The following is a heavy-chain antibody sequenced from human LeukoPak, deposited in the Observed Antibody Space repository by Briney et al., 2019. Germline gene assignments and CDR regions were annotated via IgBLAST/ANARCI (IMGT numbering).Heavy chain of an antibody. CDR2: ISYDGSNK. CDR3: ARSLVNRGVGYFDY. CDR1: GFTFSSYG. V-gene: IGHV3-30*03. J-gene: IGHJ4*02. D-gene: IGHD3-22*01. Sequence: PGRSLRLSCAASGFTFSSYGMHWVRQAPGKGLEWVAVISYDGSNKYYADSVKGRFTISRDNSKNTLYLQMNSLRAEDTAVYYCARSLVNRGVGYFDYWGQGTLVTVSS.